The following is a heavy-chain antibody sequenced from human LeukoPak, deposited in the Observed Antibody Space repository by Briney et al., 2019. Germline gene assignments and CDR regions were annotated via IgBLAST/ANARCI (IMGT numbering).Heavy chain of an antibody. Sequence: SETLSLTCSVFGGSISSYYWSWVRQPPGKGLEWIGYVSYSGSTDYNPSLKSRVVISIDTSKTQFSLRLRSVTAADTAVYYCARCRGDSSSWYRWFDPWGQGTLVTVSS. D-gene: IGHD6-13*01. J-gene: IGHJ5*02. V-gene: IGHV4-59*01. CDR2: VSYSGST. CDR1: GGSISSYY. CDR3: ARCRGDSSSWYRWFDP.